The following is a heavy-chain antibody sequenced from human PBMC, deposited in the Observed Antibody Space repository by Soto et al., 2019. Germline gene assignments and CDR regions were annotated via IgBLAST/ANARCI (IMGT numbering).Heavy chain of an antibody. D-gene: IGHD6-13*01. J-gene: IGHJ4*02. CDR3: ARWSIAAAGPFDY. CDR2: INHSGST. Sequence: QVQLQQWGAGLLKPSETLSLTCAVYGGSFSGYYWSWIRQPPGKGLEWIGEINHSGSTNYNPSLKSRVTISVDTSKNQFSLKLSSVTAADTAVYYCARWSIAAAGPFDYWGQGTLVTVSS. CDR1: GGSFSGYY. V-gene: IGHV4-34*01.